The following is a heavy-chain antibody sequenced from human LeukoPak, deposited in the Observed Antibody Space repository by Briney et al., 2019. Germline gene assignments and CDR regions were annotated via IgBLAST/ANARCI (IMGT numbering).Heavy chain of an antibody. V-gene: IGHV1-18*01. CDR3: ARDRAPIFGVIDY. J-gene: IGHJ4*02. Sequence: PGESLKIPCKGSGYSFTSYGISWVRQAPGQGLEWMGWISAYNGNTNYAQKLQGRVTMTTDTSTSTAYMELRSLRSDDTAVYYCARDRAPIFGVIDYWGQGTLVTVSS. D-gene: IGHD3-3*01. CDR1: GYSFTSYG. CDR2: ISAYNGNT.